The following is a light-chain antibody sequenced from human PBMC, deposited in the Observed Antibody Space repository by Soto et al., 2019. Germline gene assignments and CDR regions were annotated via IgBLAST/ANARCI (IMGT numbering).Light chain of an antibody. CDR3: QQYDNLP. CDR1: QDISNY. J-gene: IGKJ4*01. V-gene: IGKV1-33*01. Sequence: DIQMTQSPSSLSASVGDRVTITCQASQDISNYLNWYQQKPGKAPKLLIYDASNLETGVPSRFSGSGSGTDFTFTNSSLQPEDIATYYCQQYDNLPFGGGTKVEIK. CDR2: DAS.